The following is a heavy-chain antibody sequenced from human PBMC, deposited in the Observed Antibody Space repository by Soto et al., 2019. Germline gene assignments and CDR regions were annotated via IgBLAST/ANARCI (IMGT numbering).Heavy chain of an antibody. CDR3: TTDLGGMYYDILTGSTPMDV. CDR1: GFTFSNAW. Sequence: EVQLVESGGGLVQPGGSLRLSCAASGFTFSNAWMSWVRQAPGKGLEWVGRIKSKTDGGTTDYAAPVKGRFTISRDDSKNTLYLQMNSLKTEDTAVYYCTTDLGGMYYDILTGSTPMDVWGQGTTVTVSS. J-gene: IGHJ6*02. CDR2: IKSKTDGGTT. D-gene: IGHD3-9*01. V-gene: IGHV3-15*01.